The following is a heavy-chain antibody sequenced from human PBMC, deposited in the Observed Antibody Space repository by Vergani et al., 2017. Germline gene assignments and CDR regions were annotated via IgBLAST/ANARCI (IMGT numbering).Heavy chain of an antibody. Sequence: EVQLVESGGGLVQPGGSLRLSCAASGFTFSSYWMHWVRQAPGKGLVWVSRINSDGSSTSYADSVKGRFTISRDNAKNTLYLQMNSLRAEDTAVYYCAREASITMIAKLYWYLDLWGRGTLVTVSS. CDR2: INSDGSST. V-gene: IGHV3-74*01. CDR3: AREASITMIAKLYWYLDL. D-gene: IGHD3-22*01. CDR1: GFTFSSYW. J-gene: IGHJ2*01.